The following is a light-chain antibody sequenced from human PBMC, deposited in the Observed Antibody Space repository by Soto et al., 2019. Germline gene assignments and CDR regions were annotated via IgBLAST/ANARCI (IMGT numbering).Light chain of an antibody. CDR1: SSDVGGYNY. J-gene: IGLJ1*01. CDR2: EVS. V-gene: IGLV2-14*01. CDR3: SSYTSGSLRV. Sequence: LTQPASVSRSPGQTITISCTGTSSDVGGYNYVSWYQHHPGKAPKLLIYEVSYRPSGVSDRFSGSKYANTASLTISGLQAEDEADYYCSSYTSGSLRVFGTGTKVSVL.